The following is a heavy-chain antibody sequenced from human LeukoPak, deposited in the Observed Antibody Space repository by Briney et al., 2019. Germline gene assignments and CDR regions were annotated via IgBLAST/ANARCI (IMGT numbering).Heavy chain of an antibody. J-gene: IGHJ5*02. CDR1: GYTFTXXY. V-gene: IGHV1-46*01. CDR2: INPSGGST. CDR3: ASLSGSYYEFNWFDP. Sequence: GYTFTXXYMHWVRQAPGQGLEWMGIINPSGGSTSYAQKFQGRVTMTRDMSTSTVYMELSSLRSEDTAVYYCASLSGSYYEFNWFDPWGQGTLVTVSS. D-gene: IGHD1-26*01.